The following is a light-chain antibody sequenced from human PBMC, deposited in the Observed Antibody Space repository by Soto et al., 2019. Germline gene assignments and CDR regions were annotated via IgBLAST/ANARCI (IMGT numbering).Light chain of an antibody. CDR2: EGS. V-gene: IGLV2-23*01. Sequence: QSALTQPASVSGSPGQSITISCTRTSSDVGTYNLVSWYQHHPGKAPKLMIYEGSNRPSGVSHRFSGSQSGNTASLTISGLQAEDEADYYCSSYAGAVVFGGGTKLTVL. J-gene: IGLJ2*01. CDR3: SSYAGAVV. CDR1: SSDVGTYNL.